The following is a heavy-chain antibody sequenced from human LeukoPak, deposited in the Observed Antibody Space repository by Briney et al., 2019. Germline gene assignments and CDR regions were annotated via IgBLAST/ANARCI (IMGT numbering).Heavy chain of an antibody. Sequence: GASVKVSCKASGYTFTSYDINGVRQPPGKGLEWMGWMNPNSGNTGYAQKFQGRVTMTRNTSISTAYMELSSLRSEDTAVYYCARDMIPGADYWGQGTLVTVSS. CDR2: MNPNSGNT. J-gene: IGHJ4*02. CDR3: ARDMIPGADY. D-gene: IGHD3-16*01. V-gene: IGHV1-8*01. CDR1: GYTFTSYD.